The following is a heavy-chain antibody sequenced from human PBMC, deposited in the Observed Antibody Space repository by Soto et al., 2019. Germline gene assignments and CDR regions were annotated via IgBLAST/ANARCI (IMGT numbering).Heavy chain of an antibody. V-gene: IGHV1-69*06. CDR2: IIPIFGTA. J-gene: IGHJ5*02. CDR1: GGTFSSYA. D-gene: IGHD3-3*01. Sequence: SVKVSCKASGGTFSSYAISWVRQAPGQGLEWMGGIIPIFGTANYAQKFQGRVTITADKSTSTAYMELSSLRSEDTAVYYCARAPYDFWSGYYWGYNSFDPWGQGTLVTVSS. CDR3: ARAPYDFWSGYYWGYNSFDP.